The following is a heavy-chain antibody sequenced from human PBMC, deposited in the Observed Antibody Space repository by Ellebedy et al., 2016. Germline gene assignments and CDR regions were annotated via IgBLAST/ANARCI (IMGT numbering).Heavy chain of an antibody. CDR2: ISWDSAVI. Sequence: SLKISXAGSGFTFNDYALHWVRQAPGKGLEWVSGISWDSAVIGYGGSVKGRFTISKDSAKNYLYLQMNCLRPEDAAFYYCAKGTMDYFYHWGQGTLVTVSS. J-gene: IGHJ4*02. CDR1: GFTFNDYA. CDR3: AKGTMDYFYH. D-gene: IGHD4/OR15-4a*01. V-gene: IGHV3-9*01.